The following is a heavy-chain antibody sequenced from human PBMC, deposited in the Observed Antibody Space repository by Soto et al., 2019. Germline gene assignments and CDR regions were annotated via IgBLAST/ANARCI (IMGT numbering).Heavy chain of an antibody. Sequence: GGSLRLSCAASGFTFSSYAMSWVRQAPGKGLEWVSAISGSGGSTYYADSVKGRFTISRDNSKNTLYLQMNSLRAEDTAVYYCAKGMTIVVVVAATSPYDYWGQGTLVTVSS. CDR3: AKGMTIVVVVAATSPYDY. V-gene: IGHV3-23*01. CDR2: ISGSGGST. CDR1: GFTFSSYA. D-gene: IGHD2-15*01. J-gene: IGHJ4*02.